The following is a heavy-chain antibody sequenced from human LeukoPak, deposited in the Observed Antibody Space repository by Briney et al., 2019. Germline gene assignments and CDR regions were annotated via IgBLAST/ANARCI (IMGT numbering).Heavy chain of an antibody. CDR1: GFTFNNYG. V-gene: IGHV3-33*01. CDR2: VWYDGNTK. Sequence: GRSLRLSCAASGFTFNNYGMHWVRQAPGKGLEWVAIVWYDGNTKYYADSVEGRFTISRDNAKNTLYLQMNSLRAEDTAVYYCARDGYSFGHGFDYWGQGTLVTVSS. D-gene: IGHD5-18*01. J-gene: IGHJ4*02. CDR3: ARDGYSFGHGFDY.